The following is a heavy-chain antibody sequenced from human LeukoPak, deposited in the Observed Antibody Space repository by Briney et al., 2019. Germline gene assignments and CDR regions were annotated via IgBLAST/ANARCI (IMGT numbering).Heavy chain of an antibody. Sequence: GASVKVSCETSGYIFTDYYIHWVRQAPGQGLEWMGILNSSGGSTTYAQKFQGRITMIRDASTSTVYMELRSLRSEDTAVYYCARDRWELPYYFDYWGQGTLVTVSS. D-gene: IGHD1-26*01. J-gene: IGHJ4*02. CDR1: GYIFTDYY. CDR3: ARDRWELPYYFDY. V-gene: IGHV1-46*01. CDR2: LNSSGGST.